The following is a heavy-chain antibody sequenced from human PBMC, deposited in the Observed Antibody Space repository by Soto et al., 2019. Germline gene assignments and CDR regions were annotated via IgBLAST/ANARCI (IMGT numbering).Heavy chain of an antibody. J-gene: IGHJ4*02. V-gene: IGHV4-39*01. Sequence: PSETLSLTCTVSGGSISSSNYYWGWIRQPPGKGLEWIGTIYYSGSTYYNPSLKSRVTISVDTSKSQFSLELNSVTAADTAVYYCARHVFRTVTVTRHDYWGQGTLVTVSS. CDR2: IYYSGST. CDR3: ARHVFRTVTVTRHDY. CDR1: GGSISSSNYY. D-gene: IGHD4-4*01.